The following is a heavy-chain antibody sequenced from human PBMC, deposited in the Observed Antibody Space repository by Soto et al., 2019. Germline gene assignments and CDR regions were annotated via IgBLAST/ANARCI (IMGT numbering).Heavy chain of an antibody. CDR1: GFSLSTSGVG. D-gene: IGHD3-9*01. Sequence: QITLKESGPTLVKPTQTLTLTCTFSGFSLSTSGVGVGWIRQPPGKALEWLALIYWDDDKRYSPSLKSRLTITKDTSKNQVVLTMTNMDPVDTATYYCEHRPGDILTGYYDYYVDYWGQGTLVTVSS. CDR3: EHRPGDILTGYYDYYVDY. CDR2: IYWDDDK. J-gene: IGHJ4*02. V-gene: IGHV2-5*02.